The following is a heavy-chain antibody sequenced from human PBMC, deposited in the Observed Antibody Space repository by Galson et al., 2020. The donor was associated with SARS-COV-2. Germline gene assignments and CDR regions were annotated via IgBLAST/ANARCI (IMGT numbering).Heavy chain of an antibody. J-gene: IGHJ6*02. D-gene: IGHD3-3*01. Sequence: GGSLRLSCAASEITVRNSYMSWVRQAPGKGLEWVAVIYSDGDTYYADAVKGRFTISRAQSNNTLYLQMNSLRIEDTAVYYCASDKGNAIFGVVMQYGLDVWVRGTTVTVSS. CDR1: EITVRNSY. CDR2: IYSDGDT. V-gene: IGHV3-66*01. CDR3: ASDKGNAIFGVVMQYGLDV.